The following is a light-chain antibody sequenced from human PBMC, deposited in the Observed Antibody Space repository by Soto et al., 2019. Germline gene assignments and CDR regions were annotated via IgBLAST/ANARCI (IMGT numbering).Light chain of an antibody. V-gene: IGKV3-20*01. CDR3: QQYGSSPTT. CDR2: DAS. CDR1: QSVSSN. J-gene: IGKJ1*01. Sequence: EIVMTQSPATLSVSPGERATLSCRASQSVSSNLAWYQQKPGQAPRLLIYDASNRATGIPARSSGSGSRTDFTLTISRLEPEDFAVYFCQQYGSSPTTFGQGTNVHI.